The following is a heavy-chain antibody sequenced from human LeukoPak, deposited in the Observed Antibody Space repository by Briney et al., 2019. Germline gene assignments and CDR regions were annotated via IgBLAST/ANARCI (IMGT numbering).Heavy chain of an antibody. CDR1: GYSISSGYY. V-gene: IGHV4-38-2*01. J-gene: IGHJ4*02. CDR3: ARHDTYYDYVWGSCRYRQFDY. Sequence: SETLSLTCAVSGYSISSGYYWGWIRQPPGKGLEWIGSIYHSGSTYYNPSLKSRVTISVDTSKNQFSLKLSSVTAADTAVYYCARHDTYYDYVWGSCRYRQFDYWGQGTLVTVSS. CDR2: IYHSGST. D-gene: IGHD3-16*02.